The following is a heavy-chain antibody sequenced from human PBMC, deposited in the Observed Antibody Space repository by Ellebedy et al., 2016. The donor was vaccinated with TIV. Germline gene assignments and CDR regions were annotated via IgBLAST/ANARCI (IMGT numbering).Heavy chain of an antibody. CDR2: IYRGGNT. Sequence: GESLKISCAASGFIVSSNFVAWVRQAPGKGLEWVSVIYRGGNTYYAASMRGRFTISRDNSKNTVYLQMTSLRAEDTAVYYCARAVTDYPNTFENWGQGTLVIVSA. CDR3: ARAVTDYPNTFEN. D-gene: IGHD4-11*01. CDR1: GFIVSSNF. V-gene: IGHV3-53*01. J-gene: IGHJ4*02.